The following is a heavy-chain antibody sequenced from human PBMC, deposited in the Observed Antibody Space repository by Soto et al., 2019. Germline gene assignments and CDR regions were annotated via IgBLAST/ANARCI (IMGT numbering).Heavy chain of an antibody. Sequence: GGSLRLSCAASGFTFRRYDMNWVRQAPGKGLEWVSFITGSGSSTYNAESVKGRFAISRDNSRNTLYLQMNSLRAEDTAVYYCAKESSNYPYFDYWGQGTLVTVSS. V-gene: IGHV3-23*01. CDR2: ITGSGSST. D-gene: IGHD3-3*01. CDR3: AKESSNYPYFDY. J-gene: IGHJ4*02. CDR1: GFTFRRYD.